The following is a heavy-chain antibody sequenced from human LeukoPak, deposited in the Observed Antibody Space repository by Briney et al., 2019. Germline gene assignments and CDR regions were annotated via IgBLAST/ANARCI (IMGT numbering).Heavy chain of an antibody. CDR1: GYTFTSYG. D-gene: IGHD4-23*01. V-gene: IGHV1-18*01. Sequence: ASVKVSCKASGYTFTSYGISWVRQAPGQGLEWMGWISAYNGNTNYAQKLQGRVTMTTDTSTSTAYMELRSLRSDDTAVYYCARSRTVWDYGGNSARPYYYYMDVWGKGTTVTVSS. CDR3: ARSRTVWDYGGNSARPYYYYMDV. J-gene: IGHJ6*03. CDR2: ISAYNGNT.